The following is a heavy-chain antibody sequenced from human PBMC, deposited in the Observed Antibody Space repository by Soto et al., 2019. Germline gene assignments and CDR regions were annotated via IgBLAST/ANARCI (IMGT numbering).Heavy chain of an antibody. D-gene: IGHD2-2*01. CDR2: ISGSGGST. CDR3: AKNAGYCSSTSCYVDY. J-gene: IGHJ4*02. V-gene: IGHV3-23*01. CDR1: GFTFSSYA. Sequence: PGGSLRLSCAASGFTFSSYAMSWVRQAPGKGLEWVSAISGSGGSTYYADSVKGRFTISRDNSKNTLYLQMNSLRAEDKAVYYCAKNAGYCSSTSCYVDYWGQGTLVTVSS.